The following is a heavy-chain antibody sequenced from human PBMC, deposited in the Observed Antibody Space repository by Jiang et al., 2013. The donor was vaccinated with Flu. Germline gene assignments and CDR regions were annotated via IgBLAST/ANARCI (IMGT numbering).Heavy chain of an antibody. Sequence: KPTQTLTLTCTFSGFSLSTSGMCVSWIRQPPGKALEWLALIDWDDDKYYSTSLKTRLTISKDTSKNQVVLTMTNMDPVDTATYYCARIPHGYSSSWVFDYWGQGTLVTVSS. CDR3: ARIPHGYSSSWVFDY. CDR1: GFSLSTSGMC. D-gene: IGHD6-13*01. J-gene: IGHJ4*02. V-gene: IGHV2-70*01. CDR2: IDWDDDK.